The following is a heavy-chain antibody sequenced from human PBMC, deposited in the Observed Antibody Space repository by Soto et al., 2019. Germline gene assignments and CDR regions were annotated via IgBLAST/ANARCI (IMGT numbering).Heavy chain of an antibody. CDR3: ARYHLTIAVAGIGDWFAP. CDR2: IIPIFGTA. Sequence: SVKVSCKASGGTFSSYAISWVRQAPGQGLEWMGGIIPIFGTANYAQKFQGRVTITADESTSTAYMELSSLRSEDTAVYYCARYHLTIAVAGIGDWFAPWGQGTLVTVSS. CDR1: GGTFSSYA. D-gene: IGHD6-19*01. V-gene: IGHV1-69*13. J-gene: IGHJ5*02.